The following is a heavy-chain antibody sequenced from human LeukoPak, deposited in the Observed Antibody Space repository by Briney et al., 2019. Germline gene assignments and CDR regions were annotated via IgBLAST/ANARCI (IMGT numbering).Heavy chain of an antibody. CDR2: INASYGNT. CDR3: AREGNYGLNWFDP. CDR1: GYTFTTYT. Sequence: ASVKVSCKASGYTFTTYTLHWVRQAPGQRLEWMGWINASYGNTQYSQKFQGRVTITRDTSATTAYMELSSLRSEDTAVYYCAREGNYGLNWFDPWGQGTLVTISS. J-gene: IGHJ5*02. V-gene: IGHV1-3*01. D-gene: IGHD3-10*01.